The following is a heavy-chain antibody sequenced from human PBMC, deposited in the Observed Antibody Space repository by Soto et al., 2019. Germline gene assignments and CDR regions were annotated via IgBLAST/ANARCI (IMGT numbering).Heavy chain of an antibody. CDR1: GFTVSSNY. CDR3: ARRVGKRSYYYYYMDV. D-gene: IGHD2-2*01. Sequence: GGSLRLSCAASGFTVSSNYMSWVRQAPGKGLEWVSVIYSGGSTYYADSVKGRFTISRDNSKNTLYLQMNSLRAEDTAVYYCARRVGKRSYYYYYMDVWGKGTTVTVSS. J-gene: IGHJ6*03. V-gene: IGHV3-66*01. CDR2: IYSGGST.